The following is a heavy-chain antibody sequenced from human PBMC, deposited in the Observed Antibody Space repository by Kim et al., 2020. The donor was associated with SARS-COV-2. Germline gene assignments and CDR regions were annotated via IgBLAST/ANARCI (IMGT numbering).Heavy chain of an antibody. CDR1: GFTFDDFA. Sequence: GGSLRLSCAASGFTFDDFAMHWVRQVPGKGLEWVAGIRGNSGSIGYADSVKGRFTISRDNAKNSLYLEMNSLGAEDTASYHCAKVTGRYFYYYGSDVWGPGTTVTVSS. CDR2: IRGNSGSI. D-gene: IGHD3-9*01. J-gene: IGHJ6*02. CDR3: AKVTGRYFYYYGSDV. V-gene: IGHV3-9*01.